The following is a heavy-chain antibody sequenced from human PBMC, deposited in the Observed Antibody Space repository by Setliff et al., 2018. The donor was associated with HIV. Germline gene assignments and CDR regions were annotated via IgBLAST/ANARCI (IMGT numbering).Heavy chain of an antibody. Sequence: ASVKVSCKASGYSFTTYGVYWVRQAPGQGLEWMGWIGTQNGNTNYAQKFQGRVTMTTDTSTNTAYMELSSLTSDDTAVYYCAREGLWFGDRGFYMDVWCKGTAVTVSS. CDR1: GYSFTTYG. D-gene: IGHD3-10*01. CDR2: IGTQNGNT. CDR3: AREGLWFGDRGFYMDV. J-gene: IGHJ6*04. V-gene: IGHV1-18*01.